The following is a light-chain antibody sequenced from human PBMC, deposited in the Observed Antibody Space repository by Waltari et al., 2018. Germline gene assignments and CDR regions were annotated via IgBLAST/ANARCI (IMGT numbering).Light chain of an antibody. V-gene: IGKV3-11*01. CDR1: QSISNN. CDR3: QHRYNWPRT. Sequence: ILLTQSPVILSVSPGGRATLSCRASQSISNNLAWYQQKPGQAPSLLIYGASNRATGTPARFSGSGYGTDFTITIASLEPEDLAVYYCQHRYNWPRTFGQGTKVEIK. J-gene: IGKJ1*01. CDR2: GAS.